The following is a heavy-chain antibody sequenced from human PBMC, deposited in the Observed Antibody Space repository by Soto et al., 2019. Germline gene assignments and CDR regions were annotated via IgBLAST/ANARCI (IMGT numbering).Heavy chain of an antibody. CDR2: INHSGST. CDR3: ARGRGHRSIVGVVIINMDVWDKGTTVTVSSGKQYTRRPSHSPVPSPGTSSLHWFDP. J-gene: IGHJ5*02. Sequence: LETLSLTCAVYGGSFSGYHLSWIRQPPGKGLEWIGEINHSGSTNYNPSLKSRVTISVDTSKNQFSLKLSSVTAADTAVYYCARGRGHRSIVGVVIINMDVWDKGTTVTVSSGKQYTRRPSHSPVPSPGTSSLHWFDPWGQGTLVTVSS. CDR1: GGSFSGYH. V-gene: IGHV4-34*01. D-gene: IGHD3-3*01.